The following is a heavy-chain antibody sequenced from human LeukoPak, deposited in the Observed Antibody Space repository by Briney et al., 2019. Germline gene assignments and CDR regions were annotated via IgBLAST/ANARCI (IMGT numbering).Heavy chain of an antibody. V-gene: IGHV4-59*01. J-gene: IGHJ4*02. CDR3: ARGIGYNWNYPADY. CDR2: IYYSGST. Sequence: SETLSLTCTVSGGSISSYYWSWIRQPPGKGLEWIGYIYYSGSTNYNPSLKSRVTISVDTSKNQFSLKLSSVTAADTAVYYCARGIGYNWNYPADYWGQGTLVTVSS. CDR1: GGSISSYY. D-gene: IGHD1-7*01.